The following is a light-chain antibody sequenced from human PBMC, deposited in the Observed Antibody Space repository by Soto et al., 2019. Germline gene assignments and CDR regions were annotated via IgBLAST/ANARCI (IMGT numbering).Light chain of an antibody. V-gene: IGKV1-39*01. CDR1: QRVDNF. J-gene: IGKJ5*01. CDR3: QQTYSTLFT. CDR2: AAS. Sequence: EIHMTQSPSSLSASVGDRVTIACRASQRVDNFINWYQKKPGKAPVLLIYAASNLQGGVPSRFSGSESGTDFTLTISSLQPEDFATYYCQQTYSTLFTFGQGTRL.